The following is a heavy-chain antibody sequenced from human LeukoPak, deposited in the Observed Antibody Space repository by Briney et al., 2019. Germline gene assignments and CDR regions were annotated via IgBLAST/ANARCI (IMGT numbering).Heavy chain of an antibody. D-gene: IGHD1-26*01. CDR1: GFTFDNYA. V-gene: IGHV3-23*01. J-gene: IGHJ4*02. Sequence: PGGSLRLSCAASGFTFDNYAMTWVRQAPGKGLEWVSAIRLSDGYTCYADSVQGRFIISRDTSKNTVSLQMNSLTGDDTALYYCARVAGSYSIRPFDFWGQGTVVIVSS. CDR2: IRLSDGYT. CDR3: ARVAGSYSIRPFDF.